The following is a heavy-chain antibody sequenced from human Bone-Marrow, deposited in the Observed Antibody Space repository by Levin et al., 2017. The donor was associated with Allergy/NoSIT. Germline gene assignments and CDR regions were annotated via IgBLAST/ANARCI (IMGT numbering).Heavy chain of an antibody. J-gene: IGHJ6*02. V-gene: IGHV5-51*01. CDR3: ARPRDNNYYYGMDV. CDR2: IYPGDSDT. CDR1: GYNFASYW. D-gene: IGHD1-1*01. Sequence: ESLKISRKGSGYNFASYWIGWVRQMPGKGLEWMGIIYPGDSDTRYSPSFQGQVTISADKSISTAYLQWSSLKASDTGMYYCARPRDNNYYYGMDVWGQGTTVTVSS.